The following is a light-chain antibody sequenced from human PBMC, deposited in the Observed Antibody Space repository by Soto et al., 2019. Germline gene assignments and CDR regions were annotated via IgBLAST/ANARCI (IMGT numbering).Light chain of an antibody. CDR1: QTISSW. Sequence: DIQMTQSPSTLSGSVGDRVTITCRASQTISSWLAWYQQKPGKAPKLLIYKASTLKSGVPSMFSGSASGTEFTLTISSLQPDDFATYYRQHYNSYSEAFGQGTKVELK. V-gene: IGKV1-5*03. J-gene: IGKJ1*01. CDR2: KAS. CDR3: QHYNSYSEA.